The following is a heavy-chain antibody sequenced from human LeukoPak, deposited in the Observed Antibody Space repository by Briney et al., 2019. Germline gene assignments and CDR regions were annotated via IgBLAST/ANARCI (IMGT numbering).Heavy chain of an antibody. V-gene: IGHV3-21*01. CDR1: GFTFSSYS. CDR2: ISSSSSYI. Sequence: GGSLRLSCAASGFTFSSYSMNWVRQAPGKGLEWVSSISSSSSYIYYADSVKGRFTISRDNAKNSLYLQMNSLRAEDTAVYYCARDIYSSGTDAFDVWGQGTMVTVSS. D-gene: IGHD6-19*01. CDR3: ARDIYSSGTDAFDV. J-gene: IGHJ3*01.